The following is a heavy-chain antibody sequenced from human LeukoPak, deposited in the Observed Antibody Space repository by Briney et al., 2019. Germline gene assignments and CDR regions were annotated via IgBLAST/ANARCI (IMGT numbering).Heavy chain of an antibody. J-gene: IGHJ4*02. D-gene: IGHD4-17*01. CDR2: ISYDGNHQ. CDR3: VRENYGTHYFDY. Sequence: PGGSLRLSCAASGFTFSRYAMHWVRQTPGKGLEWVAVISYDGNHQYYADSVKGRFTISRDNSKNMLYLQMDSLRAEDSAVYYCVRENYGTHYFDYWGQGTLVTVSS. CDR1: GFTFSRYA. V-gene: IGHV3-30-3*01.